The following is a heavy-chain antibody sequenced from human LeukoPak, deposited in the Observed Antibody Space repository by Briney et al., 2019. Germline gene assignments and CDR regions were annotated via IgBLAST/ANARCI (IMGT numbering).Heavy chain of an antibody. V-gene: IGHV4-59*08. Sequence: PSETLSLTCTVSGGSISSYYWSWIRQPPGKGLEWIGYIYYSGSTNYNPSLKSRVTISVDTSKNQFSLKLSSVTAADTAVYYCARSRPFRGYSGQLLIYYFDYWGQGTLVTVSS. CDR1: GGSISSYY. J-gene: IGHJ4*02. CDR3: ARSRPFRGYSGQLLIYYFDY. CDR2: IYYSGST. D-gene: IGHD5-12*01.